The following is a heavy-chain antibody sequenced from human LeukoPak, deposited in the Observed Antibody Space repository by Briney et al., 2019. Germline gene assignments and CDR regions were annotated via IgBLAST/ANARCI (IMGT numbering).Heavy chain of an antibody. CDR1: GYTFTSYG. CDR2: ISAYNGNT. D-gene: IGHD3-22*01. Sequence: GASVKVSCKASGYTFTSYGISWVRQAPGQGLEWMGWISAYNGNTNYAQKLQGRVTMTTDTSTSTAYMELRSLRSDDTAVYYCARTAPTYYYDSSGYDYWGQGTLVTVSS. J-gene: IGHJ4*02. V-gene: IGHV1-18*01. CDR3: ARTAPTYYYDSSGYDY.